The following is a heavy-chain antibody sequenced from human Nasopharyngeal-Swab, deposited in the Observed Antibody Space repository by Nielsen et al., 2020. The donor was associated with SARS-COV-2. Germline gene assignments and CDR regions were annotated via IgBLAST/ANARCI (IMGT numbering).Heavy chain of an antibody. Sequence: GSLRLSCTVSGGSISSSSYYWGWIRQPPGKGLEWIGSIYYSGSTYYNPSLKSRVTISVDTYKNQFSLKLSSVTAADTAVYYCARHDSSGWYFDYWGQGTLVTISS. V-gene: IGHV4-39*01. CDR2: IYYSGST. J-gene: IGHJ4*02. CDR3: ARHDSSGWYFDY. D-gene: IGHD6-19*01. CDR1: GGSISSSSYY.